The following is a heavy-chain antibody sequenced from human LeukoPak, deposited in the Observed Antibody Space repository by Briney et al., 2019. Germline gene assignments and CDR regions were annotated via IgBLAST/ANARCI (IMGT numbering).Heavy chain of an antibody. CDR3: ATDLGMATIFGGSDY. CDR2: ISGSGGST. Sequence: GGSLQISCAASGFPFSSYAMSRVRQAPGKGLEWVSAISGSGGSTYYADSVKGRLTISTHNSKNTLYLQMNSLRAEDPAVYYCATDLGMATIFGGSDYWGHGTPVTVSS. J-gene: IGHJ4*01. D-gene: IGHD5-24*01. CDR1: GFPFSSYA. V-gene: IGHV3-23*01.